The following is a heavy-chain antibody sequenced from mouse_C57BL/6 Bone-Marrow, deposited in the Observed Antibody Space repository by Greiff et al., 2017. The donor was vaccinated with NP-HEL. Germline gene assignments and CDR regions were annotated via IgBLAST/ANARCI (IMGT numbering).Heavy chain of an antibody. V-gene: IGHV5-6*01. Sequence: EVQGVESGGDLVKPGGSLKLSCAASGFTFSSYGMSWVRQTPDKRLEWVATISSGGSYTYYPDSVKGRFTISRDNAKNTLYLQMSSLKSEDTAMYYCARLGGIYFDYWGQGTTLTVSS. CDR1: GFTFSSYG. CDR3: ARLGGIYFDY. J-gene: IGHJ2*01. CDR2: ISSGGSYT.